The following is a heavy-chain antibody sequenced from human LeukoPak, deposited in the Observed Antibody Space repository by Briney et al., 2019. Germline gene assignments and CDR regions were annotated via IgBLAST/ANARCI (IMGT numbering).Heavy chain of an antibody. CDR2: ISGSNSYI. Sequence: GGSLRLSCAASGFTFSSYTMHWVRQAPGKGLEWVSSISGSNSYIFYADSVKGRFTVSRDNAKDSLYLQMNSLRAEDTAVYYCARALTTLTYEGYWGQGTLVTVSS. V-gene: IGHV3-21*01. CDR1: GFTFSSYT. D-gene: IGHD1-1*01. J-gene: IGHJ4*02. CDR3: ARALTTLTYEGY.